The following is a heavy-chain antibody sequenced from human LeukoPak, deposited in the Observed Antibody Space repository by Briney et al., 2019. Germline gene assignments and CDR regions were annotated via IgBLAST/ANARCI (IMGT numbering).Heavy chain of an antibody. CDR1: GFTFSSYA. D-gene: IGHD6-13*01. Sequence: GGSLRLSCAASGFTFSSYAMSWVRQAPGKGLEWVSAISGSGGSTYYADSVKGRFTISRDNSKNTLYLQMNSLRAEDTAVYYCAKDDSAAAGTRVGGDGTDYWGQGTLVTVSS. CDR2: ISGSGGST. CDR3: AKDDSAAAGTRVGGDGTDY. V-gene: IGHV3-23*01. J-gene: IGHJ4*02.